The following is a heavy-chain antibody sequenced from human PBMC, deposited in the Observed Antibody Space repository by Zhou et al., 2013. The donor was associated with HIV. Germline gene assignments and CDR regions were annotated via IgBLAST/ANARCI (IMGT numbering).Heavy chain of an antibody. CDR3: ASPGSVTTVAYFDY. CDR1: GGTSSNNA. CDR2: IIPISGTT. D-gene: IGHD4-17*01. Sequence: QVQLVQSGAEVKRPGSSVKVSCKASGGTSSNNAIAWVRQAPGQGLEWMGGIIPISGTTNYAQKFRDRVTITTDESTRTAYMELRSLSSDDTAVYYCASPGSVTTVAYFDYWGQGTLVTVSS. V-gene: IGHV1-69*05. J-gene: IGHJ4*02.